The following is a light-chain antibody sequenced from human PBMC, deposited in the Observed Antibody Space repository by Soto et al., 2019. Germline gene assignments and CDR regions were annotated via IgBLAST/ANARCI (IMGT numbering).Light chain of an antibody. Sequence: EIVLTQSPGTLSLSPGESATLSCRASQSVSRNFLAWYQQKPGQAPRLLIYDASNRATGIPARFSGSGSGTDFTLTISSLQSEDFAVYYCQQYHNWPPITFGQGTRLEIK. CDR2: DAS. V-gene: IGKV3D-15*01. CDR1: QSVSRN. CDR3: QQYHNWPPIT. J-gene: IGKJ5*01.